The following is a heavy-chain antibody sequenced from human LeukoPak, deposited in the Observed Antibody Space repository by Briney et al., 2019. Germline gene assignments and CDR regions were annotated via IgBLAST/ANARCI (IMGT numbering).Heavy chain of an antibody. CDR2: IYSGGST. J-gene: IGHJ4*02. D-gene: IGHD3-22*01. Sequence: GGSLRLSCAASGFTVSSNYMSWVRQAPGKGLEWVSVIYSGGSTYYADSVKGRFTISRDNSKNTLYLQMNSLRAEDTAVYYCARGIYYDSSGYYPRYYFDYWGQGTLVTVSS. CDR1: GFTVSSNY. V-gene: IGHV3-53*01. CDR3: ARGIYYDSSGYYPRYYFDY.